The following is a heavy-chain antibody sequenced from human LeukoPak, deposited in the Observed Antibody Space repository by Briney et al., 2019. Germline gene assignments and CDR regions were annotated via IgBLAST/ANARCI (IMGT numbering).Heavy chain of an antibody. CDR1: GFTFSSYS. V-gene: IGHV3-21*01. J-gene: IGHJ3*02. Sequence: GGSLRLSCAASGFTFSSYSMNWVRQAPGKGLEWVSSISSSSSYIYYADSVKGRFTISRDNAKNSLYLQMNSLRAEDTAVYYCARDRPGYCSGGSCYSDAFDIWGQGTMVTVSS. D-gene: IGHD2-15*01. CDR2: ISSSSSYI. CDR3: ARDRPGYCSGGSCYSDAFDI.